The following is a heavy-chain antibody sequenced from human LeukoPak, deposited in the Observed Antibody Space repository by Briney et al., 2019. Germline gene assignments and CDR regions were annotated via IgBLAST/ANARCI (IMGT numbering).Heavy chain of an antibody. V-gene: IGHV3-23*01. Sequence: GGSLRLSFAASGFTFSSIARTWAGQAPGKGLEWVSAISGSGGSTYYADSVKGRFTISRDNSKNTLYLQMNSLRAEDTAVYYCAKLVPAALDYWGQGTLVTVSS. D-gene: IGHD2-2*01. J-gene: IGHJ4*02. CDR1: GFTFSSIA. CDR3: AKLVPAALDY. CDR2: ISGSGGST.